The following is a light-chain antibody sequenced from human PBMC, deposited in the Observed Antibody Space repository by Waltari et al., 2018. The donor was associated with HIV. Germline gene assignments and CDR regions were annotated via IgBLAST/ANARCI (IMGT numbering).Light chain of an antibody. J-gene: IGKJ2*01. V-gene: IGKV1-5*03. CDR1: QSISSW. Sequence: IQMTQSPSSLSASVGDRVTITCRASQSISSWLAWYQQKPGKAPDLLIYRASSLQSGVPSRFSGSGSGTEFTLTISSLQPNDSATYHCQQYNAYPYTFGQGTKLEIK. CDR2: RAS. CDR3: QQYNAYPYT.